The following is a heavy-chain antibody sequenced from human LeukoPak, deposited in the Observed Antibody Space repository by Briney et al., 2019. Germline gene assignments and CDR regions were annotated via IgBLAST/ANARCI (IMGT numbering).Heavy chain of an antibody. Sequence: SETLSLTCTVSGGSISSYYWSWIRQPPGKGLEWIGYIYYSGSTYYNPSLKSRVTISVDTSKNQFSLKLSSVTAADTAVYYCARHRPVYQLLHFDYWGQGTLVTVSS. CDR2: IYYSGST. CDR3: ARHRPVYQLLHFDY. D-gene: IGHD2-2*01. V-gene: IGHV4-59*08. CDR1: GGSISSYY. J-gene: IGHJ4*02.